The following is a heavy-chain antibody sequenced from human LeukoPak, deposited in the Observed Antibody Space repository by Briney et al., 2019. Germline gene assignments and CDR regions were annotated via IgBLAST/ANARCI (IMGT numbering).Heavy chain of an antibody. V-gene: IGHV3-21*01. CDR3: ARYGTIAAAGTFDY. D-gene: IGHD6-13*01. CDR2: ISSSSSYI. J-gene: IGHJ4*02. CDR1: GFTFSSYS. Sequence: GGSLRLSCAASGFTFSSYSMNWVRQAPGKGLEWVSSISSSSSYIYYADSVKGRFTISRDNAKNSLYLQMNSLRAEDTAVYYCARYGTIAAAGTFDYWGQGTLVTVSS.